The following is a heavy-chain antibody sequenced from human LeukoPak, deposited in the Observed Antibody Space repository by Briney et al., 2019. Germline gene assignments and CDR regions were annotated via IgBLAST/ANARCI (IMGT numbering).Heavy chain of an antibody. D-gene: IGHD6-6*01. CDR1: GGTFSSYA. CDR3: ARALSIAARLWWFDP. Sequence: SVKVSCKASGGTFSSYAISWVRQAPGQGLEWMGGIIPIFGTANYAQKFRGRVTITADESTSTAYMELSSLRSEDTAVYYCARALSIAARLWWFDPWGQGTLVTVSS. J-gene: IGHJ5*02. V-gene: IGHV1-69*13. CDR2: IIPIFGTA.